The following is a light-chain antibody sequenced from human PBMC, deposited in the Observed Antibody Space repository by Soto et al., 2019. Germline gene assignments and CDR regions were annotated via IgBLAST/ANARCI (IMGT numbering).Light chain of an antibody. V-gene: IGLV2-8*01. J-gene: IGLJ3*02. CDR2: EVS. CDR3: ASYAGNIWV. Sequence: QSALTQPPSASGSPGQSVTISCTATSYVFWYQQHPGKAPRLIIYEVSKRPSGVPDRFSGSTSGNTASLTVSGLQDEDEADYYCASYAGNIWVFGGGTKLTVL. CDR1: SY.